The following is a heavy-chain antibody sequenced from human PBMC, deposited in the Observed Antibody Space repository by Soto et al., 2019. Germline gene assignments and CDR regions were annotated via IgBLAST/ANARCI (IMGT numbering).Heavy chain of an antibody. D-gene: IGHD5-12*01. CDR1: GISYTTYA. Sequence: VQLVQSGAEVKKPGASVKISCTASGISYTTYAIHWVRQAPGQGLEWMGWINAGNGDTRYSQRFQGRVTLTRDTSATTTCMDLSSLRSEDTSLYYCARAISGYVTWGQGTLVTVSS. CDR2: INAGNGDT. CDR3: ARAISGYVT. J-gene: IGHJ4*02. V-gene: IGHV1-3*01.